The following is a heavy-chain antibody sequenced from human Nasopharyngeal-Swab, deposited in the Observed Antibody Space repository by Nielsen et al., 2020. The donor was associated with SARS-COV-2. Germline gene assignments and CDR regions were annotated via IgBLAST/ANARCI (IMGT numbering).Heavy chain of an antibody. D-gene: IGHD6-13*01. CDR3: AKTLGQQLGYYYYYYMDV. Sequence: VGQAAGKGLEWVSVISGSGDSTYYADSVKGRFTISRDNSKNTVYLQMNSLRAEDTAVYYCAKTLGQQLGYYYYYYMDVWGKGTTVTVSS. V-gene: IGHV3-23*01. J-gene: IGHJ6*03. CDR2: ISGSGDST.